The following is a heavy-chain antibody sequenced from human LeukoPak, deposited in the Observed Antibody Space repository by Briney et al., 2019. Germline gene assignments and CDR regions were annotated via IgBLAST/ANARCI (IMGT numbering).Heavy chain of an antibody. V-gene: IGHV1-46*01. CDR1: GFTFTKYY. Sequence: ASVTVSCKASGFTFTKYYIHWVRQAPGQGLEWMGMINPSDGATTYAQRFQGRVTLTRDMSTTTVYMDLRSLRSEDTAVYFCAKDQRGGRSGSLGGLFDSYYTYYYMDVWGRGTTVTVSS. D-gene: IGHD1-26*01. CDR2: INPSDGAT. J-gene: IGHJ6*03. CDR3: AKDQRGGRSGSLGGLFDSYYTYYYMDV.